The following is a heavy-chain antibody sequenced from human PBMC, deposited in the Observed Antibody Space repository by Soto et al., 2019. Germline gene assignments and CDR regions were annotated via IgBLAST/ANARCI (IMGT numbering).Heavy chain of an antibody. Sequence: SETLSLTCTVSGASISGYYWSWIRQPPGKGLEWIGYISYSGSTNYIPSLKSRVTISVDTSKNQFSLKLSSVTAADTAVYHCARHRIAVAGTFDSWGQGMLVTVSS. J-gene: IGHJ4*02. V-gene: IGHV4-59*08. D-gene: IGHD6-19*01. CDR3: ARHRIAVAGTFDS. CDR1: GASISGYY. CDR2: ISYSGST.